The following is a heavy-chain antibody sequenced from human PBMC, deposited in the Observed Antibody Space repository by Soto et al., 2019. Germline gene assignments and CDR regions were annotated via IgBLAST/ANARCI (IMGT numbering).Heavy chain of an antibody. J-gene: IGHJ4*02. CDR3: AKTGPGYFDF. CDR2: TVPAGTTT. CDR1: GFTFSKSG. V-gene: IGHV3-23*01. Sequence: EVQLLESGGDLVQPGGSLRLSCAASGFTFSKSGMTWVRQAPGRGPEWVSATVPAGTTTFYADSVKGRFIISRDNSKSTLSLQMSSLRAEDTAVYYCAKTGPGYFDFWGQGTRVTVSA.